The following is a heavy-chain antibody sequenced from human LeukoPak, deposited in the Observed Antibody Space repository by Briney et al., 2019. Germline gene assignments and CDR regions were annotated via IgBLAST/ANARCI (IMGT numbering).Heavy chain of an antibody. D-gene: IGHD3-22*01. V-gene: IGHV3-23*01. CDR1: GFTFSGYA. CDR2: IGVSGGST. Sequence: GGSLRLSCAASGFTFSGYAMTWVRQAPGKGLEWVSTIGVSGGSTFYADSVKGRFTNSRDNSKNTLYLQMNSLRVEDTAVYYCAKGYYDSTGYPLRPSFDYWGQGTLVTVSS. CDR3: AKGYYDSTGYPLRPSFDY. J-gene: IGHJ4*02.